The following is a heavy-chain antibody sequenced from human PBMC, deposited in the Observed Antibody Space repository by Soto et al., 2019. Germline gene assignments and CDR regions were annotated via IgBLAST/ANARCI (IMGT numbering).Heavy chain of an antibody. Sequence: PSETLSLTCAVYGGSFSGYYWSWIRQPPGKGLEWIGEINHSGSTNYNPSLKSRVTISVDTSKNQFSLKLSSVTAADTAVYYCARGSVLRYFDWYRKYYFDYWGQGTLVTVSS. CDR2: INHSGST. CDR1: GGSFSGYY. D-gene: IGHD3-9*01. J-gene: IGHJ4*02. CDR3: ARGSVLRYFDWYRKYYFDY. V-gene: IGHV4-34*01.